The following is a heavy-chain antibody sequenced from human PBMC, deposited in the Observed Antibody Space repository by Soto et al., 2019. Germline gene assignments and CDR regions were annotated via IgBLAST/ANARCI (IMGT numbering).Heavy chain of an antibody. CDR1: GFTFSDYG. D-gene: IGHD3-10*01. Sequence: QVQLVESGGGVVQPGRSLRLSCAASGFTFSDYGMHWVRQAPGKGLEWVALIFYDGSDTKYAASVKGRFTSSRDNAQNTLDLQMNRLRAKDTALYYFARVIVVRGEYRYFGLWGRGTLVTVSP. J-gene: IGHJ2*01. CDR2: IFYDGSDT. CDR3: ARVIVVRGEYRYFGL. V-gene: IGHV3-33*01.